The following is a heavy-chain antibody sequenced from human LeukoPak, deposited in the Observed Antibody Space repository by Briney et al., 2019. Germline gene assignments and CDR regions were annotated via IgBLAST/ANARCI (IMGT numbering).Heavy chain of an antibody. D-gene: IGHD3-10*01. J-gene: IGHJ4*02. Sequence: ASVKVSCKASGYTFTTYSIHWVRQAPGQGLEWMAWINVGNGNTKFSQKFQGRVTITTDTSASTAYMELSSLRSEDTAVYFCARDLIVYGSGSYFDYWGQGTLVTVSS. CDR1: GYTFTTYS. CDR3: ARDLIVYGSGSYFDY. V-gene: IGHV1-3*01. CDR2: INVGNGNT.